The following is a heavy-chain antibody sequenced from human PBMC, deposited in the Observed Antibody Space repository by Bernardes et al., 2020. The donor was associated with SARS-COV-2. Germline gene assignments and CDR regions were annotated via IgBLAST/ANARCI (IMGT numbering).Heavy chain of an antibody. J-gene: IGHJ4*02. CDR2: ISSSGSTI. D-gene: IGHD6-13*01. CDR3: ARSPLWAAAGDY. CDR1: GFTFSSYE. V-gene: IGHV3-48*03. Sequence: GGSLRLSCAASGFTFSSYEMNWVRQAPGKGLEWVSYISSSGSTIYYADSVKGRFTISRDNAKNSLYLQMNSLRAEDTAVYYCARSPLWAAAGDYWGQGTLVTVSS.